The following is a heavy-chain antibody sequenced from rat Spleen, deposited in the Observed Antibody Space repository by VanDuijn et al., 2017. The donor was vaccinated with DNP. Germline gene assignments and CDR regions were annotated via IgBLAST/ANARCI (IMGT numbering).Heavy chain of an antibody. CDR1: GFTFSDYN. D-gene: IGHD1-11*01. J-gene: IGHJ2*01. CDR2: ISASGGST. V-gene: IGHV5-20*01. Sequence: EVHLVESGGGLVQPGRSLKLSCAASGFTFSDYNMAWVRQAPKKGLEWVASISASGGSTSYRDSVKGRFTISRDNAKSILYLQMDSLRSEDTATYYCTTDFKRGYWGQGVMVTVSS. CDR3: TTDFKRGY.